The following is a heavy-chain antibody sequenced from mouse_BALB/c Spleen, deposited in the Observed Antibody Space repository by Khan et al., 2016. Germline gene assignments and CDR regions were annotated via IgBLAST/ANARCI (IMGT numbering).Heavy chain of an antibody. CDR3: ARGDYGNYAAY. Sequence: VPLQQSGAELVRPGASVKLSCKASGFNIKDNFIHWVKQRPEQGLECIGWIDPENGNTIYAPKFQGRASITADTSSNTAYLQLSSLTSEDTAVSYCARGDYGNYAAYWGQGALVTVSA. D-gene: IGHD2-1*01. CDR1: GFNIKDNF. CDR2: IDPENGNT. V-gene: IGHV14-1*02. J-gene: IGHJ3*01.